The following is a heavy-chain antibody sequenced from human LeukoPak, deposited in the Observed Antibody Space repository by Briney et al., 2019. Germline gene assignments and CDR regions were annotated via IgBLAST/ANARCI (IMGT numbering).Heavy chain of an antibody. CDR3: ARDLLRRWLGAFDI. CDR1: GFTFDDYG. D-gene: IGHD4-23*01. Sequence: GGSLRLSCAASGFTFDDYGMSWVRQAPGKGLEWVSGINWNGGSTGYADSVKGRFTISRDNAKNSLYLQMNSLRAEDTALYYCARDLLRRWLGAFDIWGQGTMVTVSS. V-gene: IGHV3-20*04. CDR2: INWNGGST. J-gene: IGHJ3*02.